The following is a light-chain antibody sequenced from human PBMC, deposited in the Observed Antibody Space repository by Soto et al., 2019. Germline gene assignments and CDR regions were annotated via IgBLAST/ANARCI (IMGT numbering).Light chain of an antibody. CDR3: QQYNNWPPVT. CDR1: QGVSSN. J-gene: IGKJ1*01. V-gene: IGKV3-15*01. Sequence: EIVMTQSPATLSVSPGERATLSCRASQGVSSNLAWYQQKPGQAPRLLIYSASTRATGIPARFSGSGSGTEFTLTISSLQSEDFAIYYCQQYNNWPPVTFGQGTKVEIK. CDR2: SAS.